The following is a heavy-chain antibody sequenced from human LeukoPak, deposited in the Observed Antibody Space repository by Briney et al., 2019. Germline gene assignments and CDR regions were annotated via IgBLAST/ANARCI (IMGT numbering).Heavy chain of an antibody. J-gene: IGHJ4*02. Sequence: SSETLSLTCTVSGGSISSYYWSWIRQPPGKGLEWIGYIYYSGSTIYNPSLKSRVTISVDTSKNQFSLKLSSVTAADTAVYYCAGGRRDAYNYNYWGQGTLVTVSS. CDR3: AGGRRDAYNYNY. V-gene: IGHV4-59*01. CDR1: GGSISSYY. D-gene: IGHD5-24*01. CDR2: IYYSGST.